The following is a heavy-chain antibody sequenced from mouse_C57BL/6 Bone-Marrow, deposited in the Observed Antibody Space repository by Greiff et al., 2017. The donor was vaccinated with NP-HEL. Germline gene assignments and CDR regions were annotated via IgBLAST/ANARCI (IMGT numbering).Heavy chain of an antibody. D-gene: IGHD3-2*02. J-gene: IGHJ3*01. Sequence: QVTLKVSGPGLVAPSQSLSITCTVSGFSLTSSGVDWVRQPPGKGLAWLGVIWGGGSTNYNSALMSRLSISKDNSKSQVFLKMNSLQTDDTAMYYCAKRKEDSSGPWFAYWGQGTLVTVSA. CDR1: GFSLTSSG. CDR3: AKRKEDSSGPWFAY. CDR2: IWGGGST. V-gene: IGHV2-9*01.